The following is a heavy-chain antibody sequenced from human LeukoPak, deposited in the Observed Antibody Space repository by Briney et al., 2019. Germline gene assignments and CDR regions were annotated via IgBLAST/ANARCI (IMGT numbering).Heavy chain of an antibody. D-gene: IGHD2-15*01. CDR1: GDSISGYY. CDR3: ARLPSGGGHFDF. Sequence: SETLSLTCTVSGDSISGYYWSWIRQPPGKGLEYIGYIYHSGTTNYSPSLKSRVTILVDTSKNQFSLKLSSVAAADTAVYYCARLPSGGGHFDFWAQGILVTVSS. J-gene: IGHJ4*02. V-gene: IGHV4-59*08. CDR2: IYHSGTT.